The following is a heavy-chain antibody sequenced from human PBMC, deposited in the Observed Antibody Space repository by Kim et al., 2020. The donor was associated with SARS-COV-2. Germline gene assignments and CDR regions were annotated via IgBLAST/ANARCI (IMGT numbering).Heavy chain of an antibody. CDR3: ARSLLLEVRFLEWLSPDHYGMDV. J-gene: IGHJ6*02. V-gene: IGHV3-30*07. Sequence: GRFTISRDNSKNTLYLQMNSLRAEDTAVYYCARSLLLEVRFLEWLSPDHYGMDVWGQGTTVTVSS. D-gene: IGHD3-3*01.